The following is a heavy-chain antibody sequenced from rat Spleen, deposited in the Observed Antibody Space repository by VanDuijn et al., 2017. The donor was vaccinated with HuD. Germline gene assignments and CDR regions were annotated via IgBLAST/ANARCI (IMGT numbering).Heavy chain of an antibody. Sequence: EVQLQESGPGLVKPSQSLSLTCSVTGYSITSNYWGWIRKFPGNKMEWMGYISYSGSHSYNPSLKSRISITRDTSKNQFFLQLNSVTTEDTATYYCARDYYYDGSPYWYFDFWGPGTMVTVSS. CDR1: GYSITSNY. J-gene: IGHJ1*01. CDR2: ISYSGSH. CDR3: ARDYYYDGSPYWYFDF. D-gene: IGHD1-12*02. V-gene: IGHV3-1*01.